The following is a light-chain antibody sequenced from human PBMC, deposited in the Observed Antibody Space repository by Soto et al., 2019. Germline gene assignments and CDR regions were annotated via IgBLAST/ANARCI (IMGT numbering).Light chain of an antibody. Sequence: QSVLTQPPSVSGAPGQRVTISCTGSSSNIGAGYDVHWYQQLPGTAPKLLIYGXSXXXXXXXXXXSGSKSGTSASLAITGXXXXXXXXXXCQSYDSSLSGYVFGTGTKVTVL. CDR1: SSNIGAGYD. V-gene: IGLV1-40*01. J-gene: IGLJ1*01. CDR2: GXS. CDR3: QSYDSSLSGYV.